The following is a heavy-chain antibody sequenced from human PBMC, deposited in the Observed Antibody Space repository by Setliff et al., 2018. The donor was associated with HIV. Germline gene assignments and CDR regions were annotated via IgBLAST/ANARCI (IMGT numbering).Heavy chain of an antibody. CDR1: GFAFSSYA. CDR3: ARDSGPYYDYVWGTYRPIYFQH. V-gene: IGHV3-30*04. J-gene: IGHJ1*01. CDR2: ISYDGNNK. D-gene: IGHD3-16*02. Sequence: GGSLRLSCPASGFAFSSYAMHWVRQAPGKGLEWVAVISYDGNNKYYAGSVKGRFTISRDNSKNSLYLQMNSLRAEDTAVYYCARDSGPYYDYVWGTYRPIYFQHWGQGTRVTVPS.